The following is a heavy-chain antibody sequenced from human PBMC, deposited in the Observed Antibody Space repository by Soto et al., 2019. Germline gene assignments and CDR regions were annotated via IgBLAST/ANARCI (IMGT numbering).Heavy chain of an antibody. D-gene: IGHD2-15*01. Sequence: GSSVKVSCKVSGYTLTELSMHWVRQAPGKGLEWMGGFDPEDGETIYAQKFQGRVTMTEDTSTDTAYMELSSLRSEDTAVYYCATGGYCSGGSCYSRYSSGWYLNYFDYWGQGTLVTVSS. J-gene: IGHJ4*02. CDR3: ATGGYCSGGSCYSRYSSGWYLNYFDY. CDR1: GYTLTELS. V-gene: IGHV1-24*01. CDR2: FDPEDGET.